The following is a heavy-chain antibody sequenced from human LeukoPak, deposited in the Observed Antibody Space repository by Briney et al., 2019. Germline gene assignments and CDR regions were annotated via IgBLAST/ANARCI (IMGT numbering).Heavy chain of an antibody. CDR1: GGTFTSYA. CDR2: IIPILGIS. CDR3: ARDRVGATYY. V-gene: IGHV1-69*04. Sequence: SLTVSCKATGGTFTSYAISWVRQAPGQGLEWMGRIIPILGISNDAQKLQGRVMITSDKSTSTAYIESISLRSEDTAVYYCARDRVGATYYWGQGTLVTVSS. D-gene: IGHD1-26*01. J-gene: IGHJ4*02.